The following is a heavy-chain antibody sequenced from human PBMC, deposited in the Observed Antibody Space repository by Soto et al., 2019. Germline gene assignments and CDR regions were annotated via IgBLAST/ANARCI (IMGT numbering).Heavy chain of an antibody. V-gene: IGHV1-46*01. CDR3: ARGSPGRITMIVVPFDI. CDR2: INPSGGST. D-gene: IGHD3-22*01. CDR1: GYTFTSYY. Sequence: QVQLVQSGAEVKKPGASVKVSCKASGYTFTSYYMHWVRQAPGQGLEWMGIINPSGGSTSYAQKCQGRVTMTRDTSTSTVYMELSSLRSEDTAVYYCARGSPGRITMIVVPFDIWGQGTMVTVSS. J-gene: IGHJ3*02.